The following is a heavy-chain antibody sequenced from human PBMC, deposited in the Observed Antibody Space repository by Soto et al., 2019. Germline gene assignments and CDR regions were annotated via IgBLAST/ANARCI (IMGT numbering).Heavy chain of an antibody. J-gene: IGHJ4*02. D-gene: IGHD2-15*01. Sequence: ASETLSLTCTVSGGSISGSYWSWTRQTPGKVLEWVGYIHYSGSTNYNPSLKSRVTMSVDSAKNQFSLQLSSVTAADTAVYSCTKCRRTDAEGYSFDYWGQGALVTVSS. V-gene: IGHV4-59*01. CDR1: GGSISGSY. CDR2: IHYSGST. CDR3: TKCRRTDAEGYSFDY.